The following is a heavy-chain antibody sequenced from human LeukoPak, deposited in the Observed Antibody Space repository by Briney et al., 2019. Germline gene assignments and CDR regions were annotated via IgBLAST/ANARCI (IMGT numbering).Heavy chain of an antibody. V-gene: IGHV3-21*01. CDR2: ISTSSSYI. CDR3: ARDWHDSSGYYYGRFDY. Sequence: GGSLRLSCAASGFIFSDYNMNWVRQAPGKGLEWVSSISTSSSYIYYADSVKGRFTISRDSAKSSLYLQMNSLRAEDTAVYYCARDWHDSSGYYYGRFDYWGQGSLVTVSS. D-gene: IGHD3-22*01. J-gene: IGHJ4*02. CDR1: GFIFSDYN.